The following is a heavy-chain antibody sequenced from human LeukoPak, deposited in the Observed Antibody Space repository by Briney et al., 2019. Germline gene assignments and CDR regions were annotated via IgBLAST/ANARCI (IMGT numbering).Heavy chain of an antibody. V-gene: IGHV4-38-2*01. CDR2: IYHSGST. CDR3: ASLRRGLDAFDI. J-gene: IGHJ3*02. CDR1: GYSISSAFY. D-gene: IGHD5-12*01. Sequence: SETLSLTCSVSGYSISSAFYWGWIRQTPGKGLEWIGTIYHSGSTDYNPSLKSRVTISVDTSKNQFSLKLSSVTAADTAVYYCASLRRGLDAFDIWGQGTMVTVSS.